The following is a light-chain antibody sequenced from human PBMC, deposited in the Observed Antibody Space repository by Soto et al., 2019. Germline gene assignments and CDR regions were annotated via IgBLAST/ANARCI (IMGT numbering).Light chain of an antibody. CDR1: QSVSIY. CDR2: DAS. CDR3: QQRSNWPIT. Sequence: IVLTQSPATLSLSPGERATLSCRASQSVSIYLAWYQQKPGQAPSLLIYDASNRATGIPARFSGSGSGTDFTLTISSLEPEDFAVYYCQQRSNWPITFGQGTRLEIK. J-gene: IGKJ5*01. V-gene: IGKV3-11*01.